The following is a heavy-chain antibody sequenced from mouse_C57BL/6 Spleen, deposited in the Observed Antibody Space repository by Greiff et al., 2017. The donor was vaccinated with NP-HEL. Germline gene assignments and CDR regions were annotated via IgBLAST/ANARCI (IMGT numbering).Heavy chain of an antibody. Sequence: QVQLQQPGAELVKPGASVKLSCKASGYTFTSYWMHWVKQRPGQGLEWIGMIHPNSGSTNYNEKFKSKATLTVDKSSSTAYMQLSSLTSEDSAVYYCARSDGSSSYYFDDGGKGTTLTVAS. V-gene: IGHV1-64*01. CDR1: GYTFTSYW. J-gene: IGHJ2*01. CDR2: IHPNSGST. CDR3: ARSDGSSSYYFDD. D-gene: IGHD1-1*01.